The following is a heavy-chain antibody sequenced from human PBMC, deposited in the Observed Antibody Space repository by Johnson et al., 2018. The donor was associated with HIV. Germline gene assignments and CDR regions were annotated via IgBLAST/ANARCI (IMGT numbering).Heavy chain of an antibody. J-gene: IGHJ3*02. CDR3: ARDQGWSRGWLFDAFDI. Sequence: QVQLVESGGGLVKPGGSLRLSCAASGFIFSDYYMSWIRQAPGTGLAWVSYISSSGSTISYADSVKGRFTISRENAKNSLYLQMNSLRPEDTAVYYCARDQGWSRGWLFDAFDIWGQGTMVTVSS. CDR1: GFIFSDYY. CDR2: ISSSGSTI. D-gene: IGHD6-19*01. V-gene: IGHV3-11*04.